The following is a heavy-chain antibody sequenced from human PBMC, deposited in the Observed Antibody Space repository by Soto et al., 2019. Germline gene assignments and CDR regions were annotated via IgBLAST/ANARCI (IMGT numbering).Heavy chain of an antibody. CDR1: GGSFTGYF. Sequence: QVHLQQWGAGLLNPSETLSLTCGAAGGSFTGYFWTWSRQTPAKGLAWIGEINHSGTTNYNPSLKSRATISVSPSGSQVSLKVNSLTAADSGVYYCARVRARAEARWGYGIDIWGQRNTGSVSS. V-gene: IGHV4-34*02. CDR2: INHSGTT. CDR3: ARVRARAEARWGYGIDI. J-gene: IGHJ6*02. D-gene: IGHD1-26*01.